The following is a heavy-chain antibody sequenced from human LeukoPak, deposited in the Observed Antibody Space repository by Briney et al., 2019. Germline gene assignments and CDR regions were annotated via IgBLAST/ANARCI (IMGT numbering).Heavy chain of an antibody. CDR2: INPDSGVT. D-gene: IGHD3-3*01. V-gene: IGHV1-2*02. CDR3: ARGSGGGYYDFWGGHYHYYYYYMDV. J-gene: IGHJ6*03. Sequence: ASVKVSCKASGYTFTAYYMHWVRQAPGQGLEWMGWINPDSGVTNYAQKFQGRVTMTRDTSISTGYMELSSLRSEDTAVYYCARGSGGGYYDFWGGHYHYYYYYMDVWGKGTTVTVSS. CDR1: GYTFTAYY.